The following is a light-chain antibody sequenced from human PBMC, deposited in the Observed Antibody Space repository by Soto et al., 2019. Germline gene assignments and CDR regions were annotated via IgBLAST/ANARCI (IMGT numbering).Light chain of an antibody. CDR3: RQSYTVPYT. Sequence: DIQMTQAPSSLSASVGDRVTITCRASQSISGYLSWYYQRPGKAPKLLISAASTLQSGVPSRFSGSGSGTDFTLTISSLQPEDSATYYCRQSYTVPYTFGQGTRLEIK. J-gene: IGKJ5*01. CDR2: AAS. CDR1: QSISGY. V-gene: IGKV1-39*01.